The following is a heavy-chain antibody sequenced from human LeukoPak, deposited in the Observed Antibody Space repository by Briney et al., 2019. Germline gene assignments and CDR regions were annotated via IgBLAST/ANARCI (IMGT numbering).Heavy chain of an antibody. J-gene: IGHJ3*02. V-gene: IGHV1-3*01. CDR2: INAGNGNT. D-gene: IGHD3-22*01. CDR3: ARDPSGYDAFDI. CDR1: GYTFTSYA. Sequence: APVKVSCKASGYTFTSYAMHWVRQAPGQRLEWMGWINAGNGNTKYSQKFQGRVTITRDTSASTAYMELSSLRSEDTAVYYCARDPSGYDAFDIWGQGTMVTVSS.